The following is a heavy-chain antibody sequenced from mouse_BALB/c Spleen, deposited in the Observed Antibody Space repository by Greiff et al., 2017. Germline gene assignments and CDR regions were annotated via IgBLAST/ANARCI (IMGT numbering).Heavy chain of an antibody. Sequence: VMLVESGPGLVQPSQSLSITCTASGFSLTSYGVHWVRQSPGKGLEWLGVIWSGGSTDYYAAFISRLSIIKDNSKSHVFFKMTSLQANDTARYYCARERGYYNCSDYAMDYWGQGTSVTVSS. V-gene: IGHV2-2*02. CDR2: IWSGGST. J-gene: IGHJ4*01. CDR3: ARERGYYNCSDYAMDY. D-gene: IGHD1-3*01. CDR1: GFSLTSYG.